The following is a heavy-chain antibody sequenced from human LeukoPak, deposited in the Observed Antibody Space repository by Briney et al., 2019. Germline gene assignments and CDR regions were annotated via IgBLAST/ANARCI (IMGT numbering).Heavy chain of an antibody. CDR3: TKSFGPVIAAAGAGTD. CDR2: ISGSGSST. Sequence: GGSLRLPCAASGFTFRSYAMSWVRQAPGKGLEWVSVISGSGSSTYYADSVKGRFTISRDNSKNTLYMQMNSLRAEDTAVYYCTKSFGPVIAAAGAGTDWGQGTLVTVSS. CDR1: GFTFRSYA. D-gene: IGHD6-13*01. J-gene: IGHJ4*02. V-gene: IGHV3-23*01.